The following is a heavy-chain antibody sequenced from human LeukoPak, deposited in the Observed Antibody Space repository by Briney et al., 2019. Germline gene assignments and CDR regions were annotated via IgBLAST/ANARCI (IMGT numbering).Heavy chain of an antibody. CDR1: GYSISSGYY. D-gene: IGHD3-10*01. CDR2: IYHSGRT. V-gene: IGHV4-38-2*02. CDR3: ARVSLVRGAPDYYFDY. J-gene: IGHJ4*02. Sequence: PSETLSLTCTVSGYSISSGYYWGWIRQPPGKGLEWIGSIYHSGRTYYNPSLESRVTISVDTSKNQFSLRLSSVTAADTAVYYCARVSLVRGAPDYYFDYWGQGTLVTVSS.